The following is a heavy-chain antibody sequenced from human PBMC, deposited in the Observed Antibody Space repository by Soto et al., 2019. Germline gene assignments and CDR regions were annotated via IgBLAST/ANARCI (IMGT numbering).Heavy chain of an antibody. V-gene: IGHV4-30-2*01. CDR1: GGSFSPNC. Sequence: PSETVSLTCTVSGGSFSPNCWAWIRQPPGKGLEWIGYIYHSGSTYYNPSLKSRVTISVDRSKNQFSLKLSSVTAADTAVYYCARYVLAPIYYYYCMDVWGKGTTVTVSS. CDR3: ARYVLAPIYYYYCMDV. D-gene: IGHD3-3*02. J-gene: IGHJ6*04. CDR2: IYHSGST.